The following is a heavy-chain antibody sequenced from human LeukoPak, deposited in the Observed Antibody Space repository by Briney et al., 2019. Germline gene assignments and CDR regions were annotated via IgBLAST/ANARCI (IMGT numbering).Heavy chain of an antibody. CDR2: IQYSGST. V-gene: IGHV4-59*01. D-gene: IGHD1-1*01. CDR1: GSSISIYY. CDR3: ARDWELGH. Sequence: SETLSLTCTVSGSSISIYYWNWIRQPPGKGLEWIGNIQYSGSTNYNPSLKSRVTILLDTSKNQFSLKLNSVTAADTAVYYCARDWELGHWGQGTLVTVSS. J-gene: IGHJ5*02.